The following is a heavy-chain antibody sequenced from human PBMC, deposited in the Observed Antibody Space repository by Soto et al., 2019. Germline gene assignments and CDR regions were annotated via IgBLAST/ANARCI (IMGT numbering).Heavy chain of an antibody. J-gene: IGHJ4*02. Sequence: QVQLQESGPGLVRPSGALSVTCAVSGDSISRSHWWSWVRQSPGKGLEWIGEISHSGITNYNPSLKSRVTISGDKSKNQLSLKLTSVTAAATAVYYCARVRYDRSGFDHWGQGTVVSVSS. CDR2: ISHSGIT. CDR1: GDSISRSHW. D-gene: IGHD3-22*01. CDR3: ARVRYDRSGFDH. V-gene: IGHV4-4*02.